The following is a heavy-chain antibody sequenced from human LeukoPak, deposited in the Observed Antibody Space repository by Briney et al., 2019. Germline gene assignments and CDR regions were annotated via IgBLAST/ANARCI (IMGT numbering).Heavy chain of an antibody. CDR3: ARDFNGYSGSYYLLGFDFDY. J-gene: IGHJ4*02. Sequence: ASVKVSCKASGYTFTSYDINWVRQATGQGLEWMGWMNPNSGNTGYAQKFQGRVTMTRNTSISTAYMELRSLRSDDTAVYYCARDFNGYSGSYYLLGFDFDYWGQGTLVTVSS. CDR2: MNPNSGNT. CDR1: GYTFTSYD. V-gene: IGHV1-8*01. D-gene: IGHD1-26*01.